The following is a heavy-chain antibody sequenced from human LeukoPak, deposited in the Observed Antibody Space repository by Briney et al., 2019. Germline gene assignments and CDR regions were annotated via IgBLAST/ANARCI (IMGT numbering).Heavy chain of an antibody. D-gene: IGHD3-16*02. V-gene: IGHV1-69*05. CDR3: ARDWYHGITFGGVIVTQRFDDAFDI. J-gene: IGHJ3*02. Sequence: GASVKVSCKASGGTFSSYAISWVRQAPGQGLEWMGGIIPIFGTANYAQKFQGRVTITTDESTSTAYMELSSLRSEDTAVYYCARDWYHGITFGGVIVTQRFDDAFDIWGQGTMVTVSS. CDR1: GGTFSSYA. CDR2: IIPIFGTA.